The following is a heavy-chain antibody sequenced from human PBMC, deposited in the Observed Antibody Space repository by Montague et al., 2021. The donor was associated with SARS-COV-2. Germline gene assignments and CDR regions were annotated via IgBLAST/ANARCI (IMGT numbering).Heavy chain of an antibody. CDR3: ARDLSGGFDL. CDR2: FPADGRNI. CDR1: GFTFSYYD. V-gene: IGHV3-30*03. J-gene: IGHJ5*02. Sequence: SLRLSCAASGFTFSYYDMFWVRQASGKGPEWVAIFPADGRNIYYADSVKGRFTVSRDNSRDTLYLQMNSLRVEDTAMYYCARDLSGGFDLWGQGTLVTVSS.